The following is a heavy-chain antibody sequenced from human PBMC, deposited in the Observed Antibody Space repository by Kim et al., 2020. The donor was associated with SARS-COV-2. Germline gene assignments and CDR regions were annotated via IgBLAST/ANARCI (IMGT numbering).Heavy chain of an antibody. J-gene: IGHJ3*02. CDR2: INNGATYI. CDR3: ARSLGGGAFDI. Sequence: GGSLRLSCAASGFKFTSYAMAWVRQGPGKGLEWVSSINNGATYIYYADSLKGRFTISRDNARNSLYLQMNSLRAEDTAVYYCARSLGGGAFDIWGQGTMVTVSS. V-gene: IGHV3-21*01. D-gene: IGHD3-10*01. CDR1: GFKFTSYA.